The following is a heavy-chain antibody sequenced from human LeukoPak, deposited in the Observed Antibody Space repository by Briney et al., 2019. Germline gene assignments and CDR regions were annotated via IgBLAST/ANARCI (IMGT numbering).Heavy chain of an antibody. Sequence: ASVKVSCKASGYIFTSYGISWVRQAPGQGLEWMGWISAYNGNTNYAQKLQGRVTMTTDTSTSTAYMELRSLRSDDTAVYYCARPARMSSSWYNYYYYGMDVWGQGTTVTVSS. D-gene: IGHD6-13*01. CDR3: ARPARMSSSWYNYYYYGMDV. V-gene: IGHV1-18*01. J-gene: IGHJ6*02. CDR1: GYIFTSYG. CDR2: ISAYNGNT.